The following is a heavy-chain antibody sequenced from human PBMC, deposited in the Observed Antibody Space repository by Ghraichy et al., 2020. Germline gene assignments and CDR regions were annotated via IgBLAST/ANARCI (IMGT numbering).Heavy chain of an antibody. Sequence: GGSLRLSCAASGFTFSSYAMSWVRQAPGKGLEWVSTIGGKGGPTYYADSVKGRFTISRDNSKNTLYLQMNSLRVEDTAVYYCAKAWGYCSGGACPSYNWFDPWGQGTLVTVSS. CDR1: GFTFSSYA. D-gene: IGHD2-15*01. V-gene: IGHV3-23*01. CDR2: IGGKGGPT. J-gene: IGHJ5*02. CDR3: AKAWGYCSGGACPSYNWFDP.